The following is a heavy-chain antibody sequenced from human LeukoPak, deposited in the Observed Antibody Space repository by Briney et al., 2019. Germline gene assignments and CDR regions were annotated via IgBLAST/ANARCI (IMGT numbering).Heavy chain of an antibody. V-gene: IGHV1-46*01. Sequence: GSSVKVSYKASGYTFTSYYMHWVRQAPGQGLEWMGIINPSGGSTSYARKFQGRVTMTRDTSTSTVYMELSSLRSEDTAVYYCARPLKRGYSYGNDAFDIWGQGTMVTVSS. J-gene: IGHJ3*02. CDR3: ARPLKRGYSYGNDAFDI. CDR1: GYTFTSYY. D-gene: IGHD5-18*01. CDR2: INPSGGST.